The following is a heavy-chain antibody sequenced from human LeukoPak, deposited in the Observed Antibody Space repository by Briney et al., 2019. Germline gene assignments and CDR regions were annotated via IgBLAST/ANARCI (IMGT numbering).Heavy chain of an antibody. Sequence: PGGSLRLSCAASGSTFSSYSMNWVRQAPGKGLEWVSYISSSSSTIYYADSVKGRFTISRDNAKNSLYLQMNSLRAEDTAVYYCASTWGHYYDSSGYYALSFDYWGQGTLVTVSS. CDR2: ISSSSSTI. D-gene: IGHD3-22*01. V-gene: IGHV3-48*01. J-gene: IGHJ4*02. CDR1: GSTFSSYS. CDR3: ASTWGHYYDSSGYYALSFDY.